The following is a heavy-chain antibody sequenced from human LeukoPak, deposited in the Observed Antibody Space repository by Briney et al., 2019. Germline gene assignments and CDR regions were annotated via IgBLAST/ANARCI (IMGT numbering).Heavy chain of an antibody. CDR1: GYTFTSYG. D-gene: IGHD2-21*01. J-gene: IGHJ4*02. Sequence: ASVKVSCKASGYTFTSYGISWVRQAPGQGLEWMGWISAYNGNTNYAQKLQGRVTMTTDTSTSTAYMELRSLRSDDTAVYYCARAIIGAYCGGDCYYPYFDYWGQGTLVTVSS. V-gene: IGHV1-18*01. CDR2: ISAYNGNT. CDR3: ARAIIGAYCGGDCYYPYFDY.